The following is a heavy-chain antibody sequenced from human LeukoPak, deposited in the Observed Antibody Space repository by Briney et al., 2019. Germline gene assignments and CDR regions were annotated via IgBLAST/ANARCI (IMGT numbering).Heavy chain of an antibody. J-gene: IGHJ4*02. Sequence: ASVKVSCKASGYTFTGYYMHWVRQAPGQGLEWMGIINPSGGSTSYAQKFQGRVTMTRDMSTSTVYMELSSLRSEDTAVYYCARGAHYYDSSGYYLYYWGQGTLVTVSS. CDR2: INPSGGST. V-gene: IGHV1-46*01. CDR3: ARGAHYYDSSGYYLYY. D-gene: IGHD3-22*01. CDR1: GYTFTGYY.